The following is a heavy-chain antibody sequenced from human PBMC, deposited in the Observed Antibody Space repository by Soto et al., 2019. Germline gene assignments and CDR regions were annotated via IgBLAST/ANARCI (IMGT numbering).Heavy chain of an antibody. J-gene: IGHJ4*02. CDR2: ISPHSGGT. Sequence: ASVKVSCKASGYTFTAYYIHWVRQAPGQGLEWMGWISPHSGGTNYAQKFQGRVTMTRDTSITTVYMEPSRLRSDDTAVYFFAKVSMSGYDYHFLAFWGQGSLVTVSS. V-gene: IGHV1-2*02. CDR1: GYTFTAYY. D-gene: IGHD5-12*01. CDR3: AKVSMSGYDYHFLAF.